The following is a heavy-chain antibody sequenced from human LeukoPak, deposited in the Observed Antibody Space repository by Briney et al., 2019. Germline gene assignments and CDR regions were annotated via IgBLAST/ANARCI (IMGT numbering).Heavy chain of an antibody. V-gene: IGHV3-30-3*01. J-gene: IGHJ4*02. CDR3: ARVGYYSSGPFSYFDY. CDR1: GFTFSRYA. Sequence: GGSLRLSCAAYGFTFSRYAMHWDRQAPGKGLERVAVISYDGSNKYYAESVKGRFSISTDSSENTLYLEMNSLIVEDTAVYYCARVGYYSSGPFSYFDYSGQGTLVTVSS. D-gene: IGHD3-10*01. CDR2: ISYDGSNK.